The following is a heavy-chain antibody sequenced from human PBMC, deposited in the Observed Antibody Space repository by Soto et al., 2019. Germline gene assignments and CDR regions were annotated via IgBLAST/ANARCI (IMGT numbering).Heavy chain of an antibody. V-gene: IGHV3-23*01. CDR2: LLRSGSSA. CDR3: AKDAISGDGIWLMDT. D-gene: IGHD4-17*01. Sequence: PEWALRLALSASVFTFRNYAMSWARTAPGKGLEWVSSLLRSGSSAYYADSVRGRFTISSDTSANSLYLQMDNLRAEDTAIYYCAKDAISGDGIWLMDTWGQGTVGDVSS. J-gene: IGHJ5*02. CDR1: VFTFRNYA.